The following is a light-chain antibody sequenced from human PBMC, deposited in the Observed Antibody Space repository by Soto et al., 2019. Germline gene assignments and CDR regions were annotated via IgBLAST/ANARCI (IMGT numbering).Light chain of an antibody. Sequence: QSALTQPASVSGSPGQSIAISCTGTSSDIGSYNYVSWYQQHPGKAPKLIIHEVSNRPSGISDHFSGSKSGNTASLTISGLQADDEADYYCSSHTTYSTRIFGTRTKVTVL. CDR2: EVS. CDR3: SSHTTYSTRI. J-gene: IGLJ1*01. CDR1: SSDIGSYNY. V-gene: IGLV2-14*01.